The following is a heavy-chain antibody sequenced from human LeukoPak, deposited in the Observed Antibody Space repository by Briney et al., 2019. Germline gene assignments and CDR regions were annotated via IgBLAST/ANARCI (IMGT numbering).Heavy chain of an antibody. J-gene: IGHJ5*02. V-gene: IGHV3-74*03. CDR3: ARVRSGSDDWVDP. CDR2: IDTVGSTT. Sequence: PAGSLRLSCAASGFTFSAYWMHWVRQAPGKGLVWVSRIDTVGSTTTYADSVKGRFTISRDNAKNTLHLQMSSLTAEDTGVYYCARVRSGSDDWVDPWGQGTLVTVSS. D-gene: IGHD1-26*01. CDR1: GFTFSAYW.